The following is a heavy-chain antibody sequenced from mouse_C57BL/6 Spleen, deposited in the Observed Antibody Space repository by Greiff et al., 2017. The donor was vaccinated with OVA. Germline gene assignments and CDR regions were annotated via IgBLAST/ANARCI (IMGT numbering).Heavy chain of an antibody. Sequence: QVQLKQSGAELVRPGASVTLSCKASGYTFTDYEMHWVKQTPVHCLEWIGAIDPETGGTAYNQKFKGKAILTADKSSSTAYMELRSLTSEDSAVYYCTRHFDVWGTGTTVTVSS. V-gene: IGHV1-15*01. CDR3: TRHFDV. CDR2: IDPETGGT. J-gene: IGHJ1*03. CDR1: GYTFTDYE.